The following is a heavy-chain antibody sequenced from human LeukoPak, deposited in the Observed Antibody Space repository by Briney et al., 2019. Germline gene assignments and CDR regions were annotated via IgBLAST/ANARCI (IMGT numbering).Heavy chain of an antibody. D-gene: IGHD4-17*01. V-gene: IGHV3-74*01. Sequence: PGGSLRPSCAASGFTFSTYWMHWVRQAPGKGLVWVSRINSDGSSTRYADSVKGRFTISRDNAKNTLYLQMNSLRAEDTAVYYCARSPVGYGDVYFFDYWGQGTLVTVSS. CDR1: GFTFSTYW. J-gene: IGHJ4*02. CDR3: ARSPVGYGDVYFFDY. CDR2: INSDGSST.